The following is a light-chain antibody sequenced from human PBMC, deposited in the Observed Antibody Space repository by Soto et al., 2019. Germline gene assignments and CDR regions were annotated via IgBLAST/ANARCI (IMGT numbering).Light chain of an antibody. V-gene: IGLV2-23*01. CDR2: EGS. CDR1: SSDVGSYNL. Sequence: QSALTQPASVSGSPGQSITISCSGTSSDVGSYNLVSWYQQHPVKAPKLMIYEGSKWPSGVSNRFSGSKSGNTASLTIPGLQAEDEVYYYCCSYAGSDTYVVFGGGTKLTAL. CDR3: CSYAGSDTYVV. J-gene: IGLJ2*01.